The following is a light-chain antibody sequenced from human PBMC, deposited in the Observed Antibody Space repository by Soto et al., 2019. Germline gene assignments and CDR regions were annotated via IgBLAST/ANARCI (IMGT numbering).Light chain of an antibody. V-gene: IGLV2-14*01. J-gene: IGLJ2*01. CDR3: CSHPFTNTHVV. Sequence: QAVVTQPASVSGSPGQSITISCTGTSSDVGDYDFVSWYQQYPGKAPKLIIYDVYNRPSGVSLRFSGSKSGNTASLTIFGLQAEDEADYYCCSHPFTNTHVVFGAGTKVTVL. CDR1: SSDVGDYDF. CDR2: DVY.